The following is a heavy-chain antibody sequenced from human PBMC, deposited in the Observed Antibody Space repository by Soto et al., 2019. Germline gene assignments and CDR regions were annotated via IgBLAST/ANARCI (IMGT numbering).Heavy chain of an antibody. CDR2: INAGNGNT. V-gene: IGHV1-3*01. CDR3: ARAITMVRGVIQVYGMDV. Sequence: GALVKVSCKASGYTFTSYAMHWVRQAPGQRLEWMGWINAGNGNTKYSQKFQGRVTITRDTSASTAYMELSSLRSEDTAVYYCARAITMVRGVIQVYGMDVWGQGTTVTSP. D-gene: IGHD3-10*01. J-gene: IGHJ6*02. CDR1: GYTFTSYA.